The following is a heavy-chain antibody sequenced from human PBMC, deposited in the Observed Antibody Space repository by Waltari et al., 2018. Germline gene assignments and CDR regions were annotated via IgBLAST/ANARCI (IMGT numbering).Heavy chain of an antibody. D-gene: IGHD6-13*01. CDR3: VSSAAGTRLSDAFNI. CDR2: KSFDGGNK. V-gene: IGHV3-30*01. Sequence: QVHLVESGGGVVQPGKSLRLSCAASGMTLSSYAMHWVRQAPGQGLEWVALKSFDGGNKFYADSVKGRFTISRDNSKNTLYLEMNSLRAEDTAIYYCVSSAAGTRLSDAFNIWGQGTMVT. CDR1: GMTLSSYA. J-gene: IGHJ3*02.